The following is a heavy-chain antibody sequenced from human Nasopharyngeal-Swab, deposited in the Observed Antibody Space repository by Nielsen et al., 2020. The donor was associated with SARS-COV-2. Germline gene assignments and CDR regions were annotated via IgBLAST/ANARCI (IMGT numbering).Heavy chain of an antibody. Sequence: GESLKISCTTSAFNVNMKYMSWVRQAPGKGLEWVSVIYSSGTTYYADSVKGRFTISRHSSKNTVYLQMKSLKPEDTAVYYCAVAAPNWFDPWGQGTLVTVSS. J-gene: IGHJ5*02. CDR1: AFNVNMKY. V-gene: IGHV3-53*04. CDR3: AVAAPNWFDP. D-gene: IGHD6-6*01. CDR2: IYSSGTT.